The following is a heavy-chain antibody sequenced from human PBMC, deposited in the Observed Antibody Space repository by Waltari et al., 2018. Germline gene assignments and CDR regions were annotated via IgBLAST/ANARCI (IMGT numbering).Heavy chain of an antibody. CDR3: ASVGDYVVNAFDI. J-gene: IGHJ3*02. D-gene: IGHD4-17*01. CDR2: IYSGGST. Sequence: EVQLVESGGGLIQPGGSLRLSCAASGFTVSSNYMSWVRQAPGQGLEWVSVIYSGGSTYYADSVKGRFTISRDNSKNTLYLQMNSLRAEDTAVYYCASVGDYVVNAFDIWGQGTMVTVSS. V-gene: IGHV3-53*01. CDR1: GFTVSSNY.